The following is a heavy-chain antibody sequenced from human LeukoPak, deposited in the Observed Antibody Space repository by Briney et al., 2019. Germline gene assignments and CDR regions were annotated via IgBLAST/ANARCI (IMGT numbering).Heavy chain of an antibody. D-gene: IGHD6-19*01. CDR1: GFTFSSYA. CDR2: ISYDGSNK. Sequence: GGSLRLSCAASGFTFSSYAMHWVRQAPGKGLEWVAVISYDGSNKYYADSVKGRFTISRDNSKNTLYLQMNSLRAEDTAVYYCAKDYKYSSGGDYWGQGTLVTVSS. J-gene: IGHJ4*02. CDR3: AKDYKYSSGGDY. V-gene: IGHV3-30-3*01.